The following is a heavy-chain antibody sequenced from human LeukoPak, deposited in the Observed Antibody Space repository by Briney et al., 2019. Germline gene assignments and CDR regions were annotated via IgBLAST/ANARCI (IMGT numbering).Heavy chain of an antibody. J-gene: IGHJ4*02. CDR2: IYYTGNT. D-gene: IGHD6-13*01. V-gene: IGHV4-61*01. CDR1: GDSFSNGNYY. Sequence: SETLSLTCTVSGDSFSNGNYYWRWLRQPPGKALEWIGYIYYTGNTYYNPSLEGRVTISVDRSKNQFSLKLSSVTAADTAVYYCARAAAAGDYFDYWGQGTLVTVSS. CDR3: ARAAAAGDYFDY.